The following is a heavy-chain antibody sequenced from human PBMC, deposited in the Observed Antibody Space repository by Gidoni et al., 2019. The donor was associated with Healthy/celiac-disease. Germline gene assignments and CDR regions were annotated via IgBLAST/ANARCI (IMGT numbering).Heavy chain of an antibody. D-gene: IGHD2-2*01. Sequence: EVQLVESGGGLVQPGGSLRLSCAASGFTFSSYWMSWVRQAPGKGLEWVANIKQDGSEKYYVDSVKGRFTISRDNAKNSLYLQMNSLRAEDTAVYYCARDRVVPAPGLDVWGQGTTVTVSS. J-gene: IGHJ6*02. CDR1: GFTFSSYW. V-gene: IGHV3-7*01. CDR2: IKQDGSEK. CDR3: ARDRVVPAPGLDV.